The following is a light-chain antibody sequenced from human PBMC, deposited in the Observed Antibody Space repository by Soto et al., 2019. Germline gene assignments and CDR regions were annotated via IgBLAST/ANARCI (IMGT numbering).Light chain of an antibody. CDR3: QSYDRGLSAAV. Sequence: QSVLTQPPSVSGAPGQRVTISCTGSSSNIGAGKYVHWYQQLPGRAPKLLIYGDTNRPSGVPDRFSASKSGTSASLAITGVQAEEEADYHCQSYDRGLSAAVFGGGTKLTVL. CDR1: SSNIGAGKY. CDR2: GDT. J-gene: IGLJ3*02. V-gene: IGLV1-40*01.